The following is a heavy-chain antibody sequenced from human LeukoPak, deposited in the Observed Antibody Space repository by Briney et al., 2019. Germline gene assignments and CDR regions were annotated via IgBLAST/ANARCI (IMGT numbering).Heavy chain of an antibody. CDR3: AKDPDGDYGYYFDY. CDR1: GFTFSSYG. J-gene: IGHJ4*02. CDR2: ISYDGSNK. D-gene: IGHD4-17*01. V-gene: IGHV3-30*18. Sequence: GGSLRLSCAASGFTFSSYGMHWVRQAPGKGLEWVAVISYDGSNKYYADSVKGRFTISRDNSKNTLYLQMNSLRAEDTAVYCCAKDPDGDYGYYFDYWGQGTLVTVSS.